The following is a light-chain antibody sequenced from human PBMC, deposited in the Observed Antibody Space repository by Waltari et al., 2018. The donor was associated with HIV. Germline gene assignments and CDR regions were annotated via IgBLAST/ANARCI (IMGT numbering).Light chain of an antibody. Sequence: HLVLTQSPSASASLGASVRLTCTLSSGHSSYAIAWHQQQPEQGPRFLMKLNSDGSHNKGDGVPDRFSGSSSGAERYLTITSLQSDDEADYYCQTWGTGIQVFGGGTKLTVL. CDR2: LNSDGSH. J-gene: IGLJ3*02. CDR1: SGHSSYA. CDR3: QTWGTGIQV. V-gene: IGLV4-69*01.